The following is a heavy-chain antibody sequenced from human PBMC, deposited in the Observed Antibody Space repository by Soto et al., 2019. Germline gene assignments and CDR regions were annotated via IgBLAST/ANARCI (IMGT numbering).Heavy chain of an antibody. D-gene: IGHD1-26*01. CDR2: INHSGST. Sequence: SETLSLTCAVYGGSFSGYCWSWVRQPPGKGLEWIGEINHSGSTNYNPSLKSRVTISVDTSKNQFSRKLSSVPAADTAVYYCARLSGSYYYYYYGMDVWGQGTTVTVSS. CDR3: ARLSGSYYYYYYGMDV. CDR1: GGSFSGYC. J-gene: IGHJ6*02. V-gene: IGHV4-34*01.